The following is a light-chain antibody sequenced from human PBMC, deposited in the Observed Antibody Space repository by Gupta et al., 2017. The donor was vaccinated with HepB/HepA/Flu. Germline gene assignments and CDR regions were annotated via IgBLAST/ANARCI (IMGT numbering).Light chain of an antibody. CDR2: YAS. Sequence: DIQMTQSPSSVSASVGDRVTITCRASQDISRWLAWYQQKPGEAPRLLIYYASILQSGVPSRFSGSGFGVDFTLTISSLRPEDSATYYCLQPDSFPRSFGQGTKLEIK. V-gene: IGKV1-12*01. J-gene: IGKJ2*04. CDR3: LQPDSFPRS. CDR1: QDISRW.